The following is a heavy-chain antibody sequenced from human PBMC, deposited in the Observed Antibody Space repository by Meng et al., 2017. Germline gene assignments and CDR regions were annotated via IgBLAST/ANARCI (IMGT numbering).Heavy chain of an antibody. D-gene: IGHD3-10*01. J-gene: IGHJ4*02. CDR1: GGTFSSYT. CDR3: ARDYGSGSYAY. Sequence: SVKVSCKASGGTFSSYTISWVRQAPGQGLEWMGRIIPILGIANYAQKFQGRVTITADKSTSTAYMELSSLRSEVTAVYYCARDYGSGSYAYWGQGTLVTVSS. CDR2: IIPILGIA. V-gene: IGHV1-69*04.